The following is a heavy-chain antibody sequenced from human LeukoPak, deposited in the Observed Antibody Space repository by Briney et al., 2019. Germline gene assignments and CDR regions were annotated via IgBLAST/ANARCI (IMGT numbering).Heavy chain of an antibody. Sequence: ASVKVSCKVSGYTLTELSMHWVRQAPGKGLEWMGGFDPEDGETTYAQKFQGRVTMTEGTSTDTAYMELGSLRSEDTAVYYCATTYYYDSSGYYFFVWGQGTLVTVSS. V-gene: IGHV1-24*01. J-gene: IGHJ4*02. CDR3: ATTYYYDSSGYYFFV. D-gene: IGHD3-22*01. CDR1: GYTLTELS. CDR2: FDPEDGET.